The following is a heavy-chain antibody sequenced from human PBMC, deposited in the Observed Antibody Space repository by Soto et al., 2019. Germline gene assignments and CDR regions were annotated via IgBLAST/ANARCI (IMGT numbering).Heavy chain of an antibody. V-gene: IGHV4-39*01. J-gene: IGHJ4*01. Sequence: SETLSLTCTVSGGSISSSSYYWGWIRQPPGKGLEWIGSIYYSGSTYYNPSLKSRVTISVDTSKNQFSLKLSSVTAADTAVYYWARRRLGGYSRGRPSYYFDSGGSGTLATV. CDR2: IYYSGST. D-gene: IGHD6-19*01. CDR1: GGSISSSSYY. CDR3: ARRRLGGYSRGRPSYYFDS.